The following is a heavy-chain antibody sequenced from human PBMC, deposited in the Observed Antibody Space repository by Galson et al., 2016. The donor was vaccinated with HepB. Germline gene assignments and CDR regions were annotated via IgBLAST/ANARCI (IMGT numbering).Heavy chain of an antibody. Sequence: SLRLSCAASGFTFSSYSMNWVRQAPGKGLEWVSSISSRSSYIYHADSVKGRFPISRDNAKHSLYLQMNSLRAEDTAVYYCARDVLRYFDWLLYGGSNYYYYGLDVWGQGTTVTVSS. J-gene: IGHJ6*02. V-gene: IGHV3-21*01. CDR3: ARDVLRYFDWLLYGGSNYYYYGLDV. CDR2: ISSRSSYI. D-gene: IGHD3-9*01. CDR1: GFTFSSYS.